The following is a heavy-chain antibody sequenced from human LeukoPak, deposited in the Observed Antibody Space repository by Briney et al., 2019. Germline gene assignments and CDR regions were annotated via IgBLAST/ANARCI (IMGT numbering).Heavy chain of an antibody. Sequence: GGSLRLSCAASGFTFSSYSMNWVRQAPGKGLEWVSSISSSSSYIYYADSVKGRFTISRDNAKNSLYLQMNSLRAEDTAVYYCARAYYYDSSGYYSFDYWGQGTLVTVSS. D-gene: IGHD3-22*01. J-gene: IGHJ4*02. CDR1: GFTFSSYS. CDR3: ARAYYYDSSGYYSFDY. V-gene: IGHV3-21*01. CDR2: ISSSSSYI.